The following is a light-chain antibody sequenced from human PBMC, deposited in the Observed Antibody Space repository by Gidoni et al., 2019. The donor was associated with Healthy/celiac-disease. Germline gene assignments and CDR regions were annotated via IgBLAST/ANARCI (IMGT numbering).Light chain of an antibody. CDR3: QHYGSSPGT. CDR2: GAS. V-gene: IGKV3-20*01. CDR1: QSVSSSY. J-gene: IGKJ1*01. Sequence: EIVLTQSPGTLSLSPGERATLSCRASQSVSSSYLAWYQPEPGPAPRLLIYGASIRATGIPDRFSGSVSVTDFTLTISILAPEDFAVYYCQHYGSSPGTFGQGTKVEIK.